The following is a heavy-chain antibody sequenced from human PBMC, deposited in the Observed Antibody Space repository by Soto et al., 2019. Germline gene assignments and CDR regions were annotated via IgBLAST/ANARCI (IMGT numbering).Heavy chain of an antibody. D-gene: IGHD3-3*02. CDR2: IVSDGSAI. V-gene: IGHV3-33*01. Sequence: GGSLRLSCAVCGFPFSFYGFHWVRQSPGKGLEWLGVIVSDGSAIYHADSLEGRFFISRDNSKDSLYLQKNSLRVEDTAVYYCARDDAFDNENGFDMWGQGTMVTVSS. CDR1: GFPFSFYG. J-gene: IGHJ3*02. CDR3: ARDDAFDNENGFDM.